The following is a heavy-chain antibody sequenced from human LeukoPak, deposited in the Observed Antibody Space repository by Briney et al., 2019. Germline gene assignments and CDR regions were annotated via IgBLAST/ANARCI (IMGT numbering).Heavy chain of an antibody. CDR1: GASFSDTTYY. CDR2: IYFSET. CDR3: ASPSKLVISRGGFDI. D-gene: IGHD3-22*01. J-gene: IGHJ3*02. Sequence: SETLSLTCTVSGASFSDTTYYWAWIRQPPGKGLEWIGSIYFSETKYNPSLKSRITISGDTSKNQFSLKLNSVTAADTAVYYCASPSKLVISRGGFDIWGQGTMVTVSA. V-gene: IGHV4-39*01.